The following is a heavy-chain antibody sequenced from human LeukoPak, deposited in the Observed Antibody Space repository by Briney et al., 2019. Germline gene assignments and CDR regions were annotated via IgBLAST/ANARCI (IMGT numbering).Heavy chain of an antibody. CDR1: GFTFSSYW. Sequence: PGVSLRLSCAASGFTFSSYWMSWVRQATGKGLEWVANIKQDGSEKYYVDSVKGRFTISRDNAKNSLYLQMNSLRAEDTAVYYCARGSYSGWYDYWGQGTLVTVSS. J-gene: IGHJ4*02. CDR3: ARGSYSGWYDY. D-gene: IGHD6-19*01. V-gene: IGHV3-7*01. CDR2: IKQDGSEK.